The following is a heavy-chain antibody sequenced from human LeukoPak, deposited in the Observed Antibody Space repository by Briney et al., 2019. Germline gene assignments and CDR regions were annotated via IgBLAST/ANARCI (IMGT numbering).Heavy chain of an antibody. J-gene: IGHJ4*02. V-gene: IGHV3-30*02. CDR2: IWYGGSNK. Sequence: GGSLRLSCAVSGFTFSSYGMHWVRQAPGKGLEWVAVIWYGGSNKYYADSVKGRFTISRDNSKNTLYLQMNSLRAEDTAVYYCAKDQGDGYNYVDYWGQGTLVTVSS. CDR3: AKDQGDGYNYVDY. D-gene: IGHD5-24*01. CDR1: GFTFSSYG.